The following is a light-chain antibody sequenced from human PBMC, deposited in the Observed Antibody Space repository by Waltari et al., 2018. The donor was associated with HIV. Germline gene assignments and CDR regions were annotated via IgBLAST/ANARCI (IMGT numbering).Light chain of an antibody. CDR1: SSNIRAGYD. Sequence: QSVLTQPPSVSGAPGQRVTISCTGSSSNIRAGYDVHWFQQLPGTAPKPLIYADDNRPSGVPDRFSGSKSGTSASLAITGLQAEDEADYYCQSYDSSLSGSFVFGTGTKVTVL. J-gene: IGLJ1*01. CDR2: ADD. V-gene: IGLV1-40*01. CDR3: QSYDSSLSGSFV.